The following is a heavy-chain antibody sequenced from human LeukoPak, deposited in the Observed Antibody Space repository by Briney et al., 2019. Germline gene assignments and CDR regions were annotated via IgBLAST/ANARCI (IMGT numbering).Heavy chain of an antibody. J-gene: IGHJ4*02. D-gene: IGHD4/OR15-4a*01. CDR2: ISTSSDST. Sequence: GGSLRLSCTASGFTFGDYAMSWVRQAPGKGLEWVSDISTSSDSTYHIESVRGRFTISRDNSKNTLYLQMNSLRVDDTAVYYCASGLYGGVFDNWGQGTLVTVSS. CDR1: GFTFGDYA. CDR3: ASGLYGGVFDN. V-gene: IGHV3-23*01.